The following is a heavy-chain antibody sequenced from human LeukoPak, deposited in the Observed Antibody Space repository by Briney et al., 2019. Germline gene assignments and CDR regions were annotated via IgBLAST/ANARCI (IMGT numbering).Heavy chain of an antibody. CDR3: ARDREPFDSSGYGVS. Sequence: GGSLRLSCAASGLTFSSHWMHWVRQAPGKGLVWVSRITNDGSSTTYADSVKGRFTISRDNAKNSLYLQMNSLRAEDTAVYYCARDREPFDSSGYGVSWGQGTLVTVSS. CDR1: GLTFSSHW. V-gene: IGHV3-74*01. CDR2: ITNDGSST. J-gene: IGHJ5*02. D-gene: IGHD3-22*01.